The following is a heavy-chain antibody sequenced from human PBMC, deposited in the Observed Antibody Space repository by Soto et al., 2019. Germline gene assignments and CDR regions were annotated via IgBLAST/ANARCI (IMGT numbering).Heavy chain of an antibody. D-gene: IGHD5-18*01. V-gene: IGHV3-30*18. CDR1: GFTFSSYG. CDR2: ISYDGSNK. Sequence: GGSLRLSCAASGFTFSSYGMHWVRQAPGKGLEWVAVISYDGSNKYYADSVKGRFTISRDNSKNTLYLQMNSLRAEDTAVYYCAKGDTASRYYFDYWGQGTLVTVSS. CDR3: AKGDTASRYYFDY. J-gene: IGHJ4*02.